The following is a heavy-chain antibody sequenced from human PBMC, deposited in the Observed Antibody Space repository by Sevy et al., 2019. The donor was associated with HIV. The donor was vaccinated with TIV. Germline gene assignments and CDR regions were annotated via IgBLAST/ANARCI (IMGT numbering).Heavy chain of an antibody. J-gene: IGHJ6*02. Sequence: GGSLRLSCVASGLTVGSLSINWVRQAPGKGLEWVALISHDGINEYYADSVKGRFTISRDNSKNTVYLEMNRLRNEDTAIYFCANAYSGSYSHSYLYALDVWGQGTTVTVSS. CDR2: ISHDGINE. CDR3: ANAYSGSYSHSYLYALDV. D-gene: IGHD1-26*01. V-gene: IGHV3-30*18. CDR1: GLTVGSLS.